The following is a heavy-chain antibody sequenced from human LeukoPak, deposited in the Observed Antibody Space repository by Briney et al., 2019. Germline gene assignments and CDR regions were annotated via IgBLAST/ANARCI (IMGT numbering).Heavy chain of an antibody. V-gene: IGHV4-61*02. D-gene: IGHD3-22*01. CDR2: IYTSGST. Sequence: PSQTLSLTCTVSGGSISSGSYYWSWIRQPAGKGLEWIGRIYTSGSTNYNPSLKSRVTILVDTSKNQFSLKLSSVTAADTAVYYCARDRGYYDSSGYYAYYFDYWGQGTLVTVSS. CDR3: ARDRGYYDSSGYYAYYFDY. J-gene: IGHJ4*02. CDR1: GGSISSGSYY.